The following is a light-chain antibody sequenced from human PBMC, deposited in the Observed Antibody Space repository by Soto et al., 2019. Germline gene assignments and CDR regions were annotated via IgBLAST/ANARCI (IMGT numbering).Light chain of an antibody. J-gene: IGKJ4*02. Sequence: EFVLTQSPCTLSSSLGERATLSCRASQAVRNNSLTWYQQKPGQPPRVLIYGASSLASGIPERFSGGGSGTDFTLTISSLEPEDFAAYYCQQSSSDPLTFGGGTKVDIK. CDR3: QQSSSDPLT. CDR2: GAS. V-gene: IGKV3-20*01. CDR1: QAVRNNS.